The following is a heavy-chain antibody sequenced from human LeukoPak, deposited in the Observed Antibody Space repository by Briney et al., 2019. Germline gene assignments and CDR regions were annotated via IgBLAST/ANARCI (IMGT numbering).Heavy chain of an antibody. CDR2: VYTSGST. D-gene: IGHD3-10*01. Sequence: PSETLSVTCTVPGGSISGYNWSWIRQPAGKGLEWLGRVYTSGSTNYNPSLKSRVTISMDTSKNKFSLKLSSVTAADTAVYYCARDGRQRITMDTGALDIWGQGTMVTVSS. CDR3: ARDGRQRITMDTGALDI. V-gene: IGHV4-4*07. CDR1: GGSISGYN. J-gene: IGHJ3*02.